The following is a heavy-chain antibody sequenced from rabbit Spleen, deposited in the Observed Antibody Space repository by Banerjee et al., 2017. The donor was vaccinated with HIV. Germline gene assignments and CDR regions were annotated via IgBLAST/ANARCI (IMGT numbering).Heavy chain of an antibody. Sequence: QSLEESGGDLVKPGASLTLTCTASGFSFSSSYYMCWARQAPGKGLEWIACIDADSTGFTYFATWAKGRFTISKTSSTTVTLQMTSLTAADTATYFCARDLAGVIGWNFNLWGPGPLVTVS. CDR2: IDADSTGFT. CDR3: ARDLAGVIGWNFNL. V-gene: IGHV1S40*01. CDR1: GFSFSSSYY. J-gene: IGHJ4*01. D-gene: IGHD4-1*01.